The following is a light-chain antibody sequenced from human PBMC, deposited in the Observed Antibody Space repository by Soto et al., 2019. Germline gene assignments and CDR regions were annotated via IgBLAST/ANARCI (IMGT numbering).Light chain of an antibody. CDR1: QGIGSY. J-gene: IGKJ4*01. CDR3: QQLSTYPST. CDR2: AAS. Sequence: ELPQSPSSLSASVGDRVTITCRASQGIGSYLAWYQQKPGEAPKLLIFAASTLQSGVPSRFSGSGSGTDFTLTISSLQAEDFATYYCQQLSTYPSTFGGRTKV. V-gene: IGKV1-9*01.